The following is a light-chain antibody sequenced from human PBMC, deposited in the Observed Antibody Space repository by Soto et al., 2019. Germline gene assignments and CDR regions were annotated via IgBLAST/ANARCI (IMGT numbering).Light chain of an antibody. V-gene: IGKV3-20*01. CDR2: GAS. Sequence: EIVLTQSPGTLSLSPGDRGTLSCRASQSVSSTYLGWYQQKPGQAPRLLIYGASSRATGIPDRFSGSGSGTDFTLTISRLEPEDFAVYYCQQYGVSPTFGGGTKVEIK. CDR3: QQYGVSPT. J-gene: IGKJ4*01. CDR1: QSVSSTY.